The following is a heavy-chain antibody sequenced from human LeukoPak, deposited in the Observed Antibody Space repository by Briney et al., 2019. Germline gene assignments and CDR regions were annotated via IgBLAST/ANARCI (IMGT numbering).Heavy chain of an antibody. D-gene: IGHD3-16*02. CDR3: ANIVSNY. J-gene: IGHJ4*02. Sequence: ASETLSLTCAVYGGSFSGYYWSWIRQPPGKGLEWIGSIYHSGSTYYNPSLKSRVTISVDTSKNQFSLKLSSVTAADTAVYYCANIVSNYWGQGTLVTVSS. V-gene: IGHV4-34*01. CDR2: IYHSGST. CDR1: GGSFSGYY.